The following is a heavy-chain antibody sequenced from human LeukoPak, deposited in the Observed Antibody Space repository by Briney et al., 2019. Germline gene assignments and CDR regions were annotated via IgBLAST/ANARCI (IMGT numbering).Heavy chain of an antibody. D-gene: IGHD2-2*01. Sequence: PSETLSLTCTVSGGSISSGGYYWSWIRQPPGKGLEWIGEINHSGSTNYNPSLKSRVTISVDTSKNQFSLKLSSVTAADTAVYYCARGRVRKNIVIVPAAYYYYYMDVWGKGTTVTVSS. CDR3: ARGRVRKNIVIVPAAYYYYYMDV. CDR1: GGSISSGGYY. CDR2: INHSGST. J-gene: IGHJ6*03. V-gene: IGHV4-39*07.